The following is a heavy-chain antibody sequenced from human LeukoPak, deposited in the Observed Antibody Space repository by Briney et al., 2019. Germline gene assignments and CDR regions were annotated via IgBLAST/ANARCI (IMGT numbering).Heavy chain of an antibody. CDR1: GVSISSGGYY. V-gene: IGHV4-31*03. Sequence: PSETLSLTCTVSGVSISSGGYYWSWIRQHPGKGLEWIGYIYYSGSTYYNPSLKSRVTISVDTSKNQFSLKLSSVTAADTAVYYCARYLRFPPQTDAFDIWGQGTMVTVSS. J-gene: IGHJ3*02. D-gene: IGHD4-17*01. CDR2: IYYSGST. CDR3: ARYLRFPPQTDAFDI.